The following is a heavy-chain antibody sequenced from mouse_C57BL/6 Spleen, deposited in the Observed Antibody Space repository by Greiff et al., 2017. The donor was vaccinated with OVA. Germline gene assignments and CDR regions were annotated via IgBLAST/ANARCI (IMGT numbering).Heavy chain of an antibody. D-gene: IGHD1-1*01. Sequence: EVQVVESGGGLVKPGGSLKLSCAASGFTFSDYGMHWVRQAPEKGLEWVAYISSGSSTIYYADTVKGRFTISRDNAKNTLFLQMTSLRSEDTAMYYCARSPYYYGSPYWYFDVWGTGTTVTVSS. CDR2: ISSGSSTI. CDR3: ARSPYYYGSPYWYFDV. V-gene: IGHV5-17*01. J-gene: IGHJ1*03. CDR1: GFTFSDYG.